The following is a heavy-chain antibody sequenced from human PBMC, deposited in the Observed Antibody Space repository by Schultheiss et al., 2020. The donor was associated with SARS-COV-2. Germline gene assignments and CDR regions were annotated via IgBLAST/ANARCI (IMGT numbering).Heavy chain of an antibody. CDR1: GGSFSGYY. J-gene: IGHJ4*02. CDR2: INHSGST. Sequence: SQTLSLTCAVYGGSFSGYYWSWIRQPPGKGLEWIGEINHSGSTNYNPSLKSRVTISVDTSKNQFSLKLSSVTAADTAVYYCARDGDFWSGYTPDYWGQGTLVTVSS. CDR3: ARDGDFWSGYTPDY. D-gene: IGHD3-3*01. V-gene: IGHV4-34*01.